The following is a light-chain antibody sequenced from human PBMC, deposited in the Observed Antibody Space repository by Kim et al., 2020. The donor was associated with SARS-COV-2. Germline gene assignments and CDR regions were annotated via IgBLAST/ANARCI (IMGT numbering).Light chain of an antibody. J-gene: IGLJ3*02. CDR1: SSNIGSNY. CDR2: RNN. Sequence: GQRFTISCSGSSSNIGSNYVYWYQQRPGTAPKLLIYRNNQRPSGVPDRFSGSKSGTSASLAISGLRSEDEADYYCAAWDDSLSGRVFGGGTQLTVL. V-gene: IGLV1-47*01. CDR3: AAWDDSLSGRV.